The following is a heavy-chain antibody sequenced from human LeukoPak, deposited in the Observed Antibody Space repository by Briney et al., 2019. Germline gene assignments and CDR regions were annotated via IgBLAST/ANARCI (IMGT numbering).Heavy chain of an antibody. CDR2: ISSSSCYI. CDR1: GFTFSSYS. J-gene: IGHJ4*02. D-gene: IGHD6-13*01. CDR3: AREGAAAAPY. Sequence: GGSLRLSCAASGFTFSSYSMNWVRQAPGKGLEWVSAISSSSCYIYYADSVKGRFTISRDNARNSLYLQMNSLRAEDTAMYYCAREGAAAAPYWGQGTLVTVSS. V-gene: IGHV3-21*01.